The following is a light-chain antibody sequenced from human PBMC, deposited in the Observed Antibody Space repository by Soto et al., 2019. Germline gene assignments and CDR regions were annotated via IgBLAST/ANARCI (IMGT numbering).Light chain of an antibody. J-gene: IGKJ2*01. Sequence: EIVLTQSPATLSLSPGERATLSCRASQSISYNLAWYQQKPGQAPRLLIYDASNRATGAPARFSGSGSGTDSPLSISSLEPEDFAVYYCQQRGDWPLYTFGQGSRLEIK. CDR1: QSISYN. V-gene: IGKV3-11*01. CDR3: QQRGDWPLYT. CDR2: DAS.